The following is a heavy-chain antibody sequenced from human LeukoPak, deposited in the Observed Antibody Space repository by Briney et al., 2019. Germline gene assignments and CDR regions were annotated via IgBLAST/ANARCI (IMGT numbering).Heavy chain of an antibody. CDR3: ARGAEVRGYSYGAFDY. CDR2: ISHSGST. V-gene: IGHV4-34*01. Sequence: SETLSLTCAVYGGSFSSYYWNWIRQPPGKGLEWIGEISHSGSTKYNPSLKSRVTISVDTSKNQFSLKLSSVTAADTAVYYCARGAEVRGYSYGAFDYWGQGTLVTVSS. CDR1: GGSFSSYY. J-gene: IGHJ4*02. D-gene: IGHD5-18*01.